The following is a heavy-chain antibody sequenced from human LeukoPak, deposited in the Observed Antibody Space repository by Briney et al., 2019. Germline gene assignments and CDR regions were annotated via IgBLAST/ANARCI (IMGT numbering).Heavy chain of an antibody. CDR2: IYYSGST. CDR1: GGSISSGGYY. D-gene: IGHD1-26*01. Sequence: SETLSLTCTVSGGSISSGGYYWSWIRQHPGKGLEWIGYIYYSGSTNYNPSLKSRVTISVDTSRNQFSLKLSSVTAADTAVYYCARDGVIVGATGTFDFWGQGTVVTVSS. V-gene: IGHV4-61*08. J-gene: IGHJ3*01. CDR3: ARDGVIVGATGTFDF.